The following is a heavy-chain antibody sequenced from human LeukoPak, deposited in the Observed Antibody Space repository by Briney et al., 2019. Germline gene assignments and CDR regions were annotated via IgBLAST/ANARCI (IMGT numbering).Heavy chain of an antibody. D-gene: IGHD3-10*01. J-gene: IGHJ4*02. V-gene: IGHV3-43*01. Sequence: GGSLRLSCAASGFTFSSYSMNWVRQAPGKGLEWVSLISWDGGNTYYADSVKGRFTISRDNSKKSLYLQMNSLRTEDTALYYCAKVMVRGVITDYFDYWGQGTLVTVSS. CDR1: GFTFSSYS. CDR3: AKVMVRGVITDYFDY. CDR2: ISWDGGNT.